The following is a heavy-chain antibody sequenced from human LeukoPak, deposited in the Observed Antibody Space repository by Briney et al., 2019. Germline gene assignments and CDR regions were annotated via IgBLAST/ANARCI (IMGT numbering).Heavy chain of an antibody. CDR2: VIAYNGNT. J-gene: IGHJ5*02. CDR3: AICETVLLWFGELSDLRWCDP. Sequence: GASVKVSCKASGYTLTSYCISWVRQAPGQGLEWMGWVIAYNGNTNYAQKLHSRATMTTHQYKSTAYMELRSLRSDDTAVYYCAICETVLLWFGELSDLRWCDPWGQGTLVTVSS. CDR1: GYTLTSYC. V-gene: IGHV1-18*01. D-gene: IGHD3-10*01.